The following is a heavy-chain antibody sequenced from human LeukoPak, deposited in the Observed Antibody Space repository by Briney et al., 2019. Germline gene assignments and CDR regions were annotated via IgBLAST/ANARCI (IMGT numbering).Heavy chain of an antibody. CDR3: ASRSLTLADARSFDD. J-gene: IGHJ4*03. CDR1: GESFSAYF. CDR2: IDHRGVS. D-gene: IGHD4/OR15-4a*01. V-gene: IGHV4-34*01. Sequence: PSETLSLTCAVRGESFSAYFWSWIRQVPGKGLEWIGEIDHRGVSTYNPSLKSRATMLVDTSNNHFSLSLTSVTAADTATYYCASRSLTLADARSFDDWGQGTVVTVSS.